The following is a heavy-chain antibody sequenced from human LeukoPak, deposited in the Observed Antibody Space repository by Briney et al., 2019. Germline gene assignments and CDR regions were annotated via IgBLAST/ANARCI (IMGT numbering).Heavy chain of an antibody. J-gene: IGHJ4*02. V-gene: IGHV3-30*02. Sequence: PGGSLRLSCAASGFTFSSYGMHWVRQAPGKGLEWVAFIRYDGSNKYYADSVEGRFTISRDNSKNTLYLQMNSLRAEDTAVYYCAIVGYSSSWYNFDYWGQGTLVTVSS. D-gene: IGHD6-13*01. CDR1: GFTFSSYG. CDR2: IRYDGSNK. CDR3: AIVGYSSSWYNFDY.